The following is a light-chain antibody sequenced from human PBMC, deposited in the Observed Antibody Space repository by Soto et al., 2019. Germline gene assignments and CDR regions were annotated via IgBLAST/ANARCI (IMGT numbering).Light chain of an antibody. CDR1: SSDIGGYNY. Sequence: QSALTQPASVSGSPGQSITISCIGTSSDIGGYNYVSWYQQHPGKVPKLMIYEVSNRPSGVSNRFSGSKSGNTASLTISGLQAEDEADYYCSSYTSSSTYVFGTGTKLTVL. CDR2: EVS. J-gene: IGLJ1*01. V-gene: IGLV2-14*01. CDR3: SSYTSSSTYV.